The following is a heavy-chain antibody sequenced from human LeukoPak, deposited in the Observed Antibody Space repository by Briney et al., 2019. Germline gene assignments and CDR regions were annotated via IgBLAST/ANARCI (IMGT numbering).Heavy chain of an antibody. CDR3: ARDRSYYDSRSHQGFDY. CDR1: GFTFSSYA. V-gene: IGHV3-30-3*01. Sequence: GGSLRLSCAASGFTFSSYAMHWVRQAPGKGLEWVAVISYDGSNKYYADSVKGRFTISRDNSKNTLYLQMNSLRAEDTAVYYCARDRSYYDSRSHQGFDYWGPGTLVTVSS. D-gene: IGHD3-10*01. CDR2: ISYDGSNK. J-gene: IGHJ4*02.